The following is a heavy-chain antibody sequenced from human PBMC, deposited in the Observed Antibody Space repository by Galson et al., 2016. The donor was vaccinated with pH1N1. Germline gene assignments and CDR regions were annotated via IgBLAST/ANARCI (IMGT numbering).Heavy chain of an antibody. V-gene: IGHV3-23*01. J-gene: IGHJ6*03. D-gene: IGHD3-10*01. Sequence: SLRLSCAASGFAFNNYAVHWVRQAPGKGLDWVSTISGSGDITNFGDSVKGRFTISRDNSKNTLYLEMNSLRAEDSAVYFCAKGGDYFASGPFSYMDVWGKGTPVTVSS. CDR3: AKGGDYFASGPFSYMDV. CDR1: GFAFNNYA. CDR2: ISGSGDIT.